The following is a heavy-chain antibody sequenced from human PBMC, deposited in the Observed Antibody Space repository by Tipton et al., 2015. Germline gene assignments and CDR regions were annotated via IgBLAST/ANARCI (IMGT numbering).Heavy chain of an antibody. CDR3: AREGTGVYI. J-gene: IGHJ4*02. D-gene: IGHD5/OR15-5a*01. CDR1: GYSITNGLY. V-gene: IGHV4-38-2*02. Sequence: TLSLTCTVSGYSITNGLYWGWIRQPPGKGLEWIGNIYHDGGTYYNPSLKSRVTLPVDTSKNQFSLKMNSVTAADTAVYFCAREGTGVYIWGQGALVTVSS. CDR2: IYHDGGT.